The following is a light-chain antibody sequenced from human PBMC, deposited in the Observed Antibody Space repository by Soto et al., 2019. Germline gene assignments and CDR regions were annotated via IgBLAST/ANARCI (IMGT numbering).Light chain of an antibody. J-gene: IGKJ4*01. CDR3: QQRSNWPLT. V-gene: IGKV3-11*01. CDR2: DAS. Sequence: EIVLTQSPATLSLSPGERATLSCRASQSVSSSLAWYQQKFGQAPRLLIYDASNRETGIPARFSCSGAGTECTRTISSLEPEDFAVYYCQQRSNWPLTFGGGTKVDIK. CDR1: QSVSSS.